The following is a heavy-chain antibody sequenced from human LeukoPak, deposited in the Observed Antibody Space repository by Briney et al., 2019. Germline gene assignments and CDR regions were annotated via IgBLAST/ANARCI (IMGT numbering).Heavy chain of an antibody. V-gene: IGHV1-18*01. D-gene: IGHD3-22*01. J-gene: IGHJ6*02. CDR3: ARGVYYDRSGYYNMDV. CDR2: ISTYSGNT. Sequence: GASVKVSCKASGYTFTSYGINWVRQAPGQGLEWMGWISTYSGNTNYAKKFQGRVTMTTDTSTRTAYMELRSLRSDDTAVYYCARGVYYDRSGYYNMDVWGQGTTVTVSS. CDR1: GYTFTSYG.